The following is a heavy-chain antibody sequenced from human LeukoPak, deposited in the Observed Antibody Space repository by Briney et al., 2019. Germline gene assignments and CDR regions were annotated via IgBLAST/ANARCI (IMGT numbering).Heavy chain of an antibody. CDR3: AREKPYDAFYI. J-gene: IGHJ3*02. Sequence: PSETLSLTCTVSGGSISSGDYYWSWIRQPPGKGLEWIGYIYYSGSTYYNPSLKSRVTISVDTSKNQFSLKLSSVTAADTAVYYCAREKPYDAFYIWGQGTMVTVSS. CDR2: IYYSGST. CDR1: GGSISSGDYY. V-gene: IGHV4-30-4*08.